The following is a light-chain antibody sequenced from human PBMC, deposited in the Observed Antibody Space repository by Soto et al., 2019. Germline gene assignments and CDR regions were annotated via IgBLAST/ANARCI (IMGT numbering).Light chain of an antibody. CDR3: QQYGSSGT. J-gene: IGKJ1*01. Sequence: EIVLTQSPGTLSLSPGERATLSCRAIQSVSSNYLAWYQQKPGQAPRLLIYGASNRATGIPDRFSGSGSGTDFTLTISRLEPEDFAVYYCQQYGSSGTFGQGTKVDIK. CDR1: QSVSSNY. V-gene: IGKV3-20*01. CDR2: GAS.